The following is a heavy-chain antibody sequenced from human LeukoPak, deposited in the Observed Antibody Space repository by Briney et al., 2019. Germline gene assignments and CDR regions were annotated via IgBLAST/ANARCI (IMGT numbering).Heavy chain of an antibody. CDR1: GFTFSSYW. J-gene: IGHJ6*02. CDR3: AREKALRFLEWPDYGMDD. Sequence: GGSLRLSCAASGFTFSSYWMSWVRQAPGKGLEWVANIKQDGSEKYYVDSVKGRFTISRDNAKNSLYLQMNSLRAEDTAVYYCAREKALRFLEWPDYGMDDWGQGTTVTVSS. D-gene: IGHD3-3*01. V-gene: IGHV3-7*01. CDR2: IKQDGSEK.